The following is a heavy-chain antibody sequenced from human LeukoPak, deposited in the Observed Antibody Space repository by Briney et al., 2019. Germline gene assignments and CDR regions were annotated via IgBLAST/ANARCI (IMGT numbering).Heavy chain of an antibody. J-gene: IGHJ4*02. CDR3: ARDRSSAMVRFDY. CDR2: IRYDGSNK. Sequence: GGSLRLSCAASGFTFSSYGMHWVRQAPGKGLEWVAFIRYDGSNKYYADSVKGRFTISRDNSKNTLYLQMNSLRAEDTAVYYCARDRSSAMVRFDYWGQGTLVTVSS. CDR1: GFTFSSYG. D-gene: IGHD3-10*01. V-gene: IGHV3-30*02.